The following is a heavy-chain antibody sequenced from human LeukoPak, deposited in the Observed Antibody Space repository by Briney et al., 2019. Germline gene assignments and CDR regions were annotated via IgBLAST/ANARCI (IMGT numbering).Heavy chain of an antibody. Sequence: GASAKVSCKASGYTFTGYYMHWVRQAPGQGLEWMGWINPNSGGTNYAQKFQGRATMTRDTSISTAYMELSRLRSDDTAVYYCARDLGGITMIVIAMDVWGKGTTVTVSS. D-gene: IGHD3-22*01. CDR1: GYTFTGYY. J-gene: IGHJ6*03. CDR2: INPNSGGT. V-gene: IGHV1-2*02. CDR3: ARDLGGITMIVIAMDV.